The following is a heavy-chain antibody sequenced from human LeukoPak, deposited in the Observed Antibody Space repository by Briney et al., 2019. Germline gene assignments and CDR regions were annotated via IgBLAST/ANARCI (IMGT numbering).Heavy chain of an antibody. Sequence: SVKVSCKASGGTFSSYAISWVRQAPGQGLEWMGGIIPIFGTANYAQKFQGRVTITADESTSTAYMELSSLRSEDTAVYYCARKPSSGYYYDYWGQGTLVTVSS. CDR1: GGTFSSYA. CDR2: IIPIFGTA. CDR3: ARKPSSGYYYDY. J-gene: IGHJ4*02. V-gene: IGHV1-69*13. D-gene: IGHD3-22*01.